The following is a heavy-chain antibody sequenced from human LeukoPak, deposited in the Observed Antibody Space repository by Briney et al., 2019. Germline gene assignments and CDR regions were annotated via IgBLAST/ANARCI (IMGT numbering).Heavy chain of an antibody. CDR3: VHLPDIAVAGGFDC. J-gene: IGHJ4*02. CDR2: IYWDDDK. Sequence: SGPTLVNPTQTLTLTCTFSGFSLSTTGVAVGWIRQPPGKALEWLALIYWDDDKRYSPSLKSRLTIIKDTSKNQVVLIMTNMDPVDTATYYCVHLPDIAVAGGFDCWGQGTLVTVSS. V-gene: IGHV2-5*02. D-gene: IGHD6-19*01. CDR1: GFSLSTTGVA.